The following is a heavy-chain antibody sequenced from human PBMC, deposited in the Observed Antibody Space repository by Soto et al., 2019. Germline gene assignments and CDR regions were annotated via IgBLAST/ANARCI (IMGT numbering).Heavy chain of an antibody. CDR1: GFPFSSYA. V-gene: IGHV3-23*01. CDR3: AKDSSSSRLDWFFAL. Sequence: EVQLLESGGGLVQPGGSLRLSCAASGFPFSSYAMSWVRQAPGKGLGWVSAISGSGGSTYYADSVKGRFTISRDNSNNTLYLQMNSLRAEDSAVYYCAKDSSSSRLDWFFALWGRGTLVTVSS. J-gene: IGHJ2*01. D-gene: IGHD6-13*01. CDR2: ISGSGGST.